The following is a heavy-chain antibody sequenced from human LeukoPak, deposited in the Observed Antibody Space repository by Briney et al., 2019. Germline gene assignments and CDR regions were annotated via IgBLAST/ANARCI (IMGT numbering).Heavy chain of an antibody. CDR1: GFTFSNYG. CDR3: IVLAVAGTFGFDY. CDR2: ISSSSSTI. J-gene: IGHJ4*02. D-gene: IGHD6-19*01. V-gene: IGHV3-48*01. Sequence: GGTLRLSCAASGFTFSNYGMSWVRQAPGKGLDWVSYISSSSSTIYYADSVKGRFTISRDNAKNSLYLQMNSLRAEDTAVYYCIVLAVAGTFGFDYWGQGTLVTVSS.